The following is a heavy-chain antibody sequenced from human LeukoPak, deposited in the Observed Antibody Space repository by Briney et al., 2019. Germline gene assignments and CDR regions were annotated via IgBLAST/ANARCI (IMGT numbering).Heavy chain of an antibody. CDR1: GFTLSSYA. CDR2: VSGSGGGT. D-gene: IGHD4-17*01. J-gene: IGHJ5*02. CDR3: AKGTTVTTRGWFDP. Sequence: PGGSLRLSCAASGFTLSSYAMSWVRQAPGKGLEWVSAVSGSGGGTYYADSVEGRFTISRDNSKNTLYLQMNSLRAEDTAVYYCAKGTTVTTRGWFDPWGQGTLVTVSS. V-gene: IGHV3-23*01.